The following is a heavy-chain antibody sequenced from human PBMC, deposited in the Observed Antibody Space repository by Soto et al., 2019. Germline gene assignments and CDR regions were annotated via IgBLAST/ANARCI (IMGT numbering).Heavy chain of an antibody. CDR1: GYTFTSYG. CDR2: ISAYNGNT. V-gene: IGHV1-18*04. Sequence: ASVKVSCKASGYTFTSYGISWVRQAPGQGLEWMGWISAYNGNTNYAQKLQGRVTMTTDTSTSTAYMELRSLRSDDTAVYYCARDAAWAGDSSGYFASNAFDIWGHGTLVTVSS. CDR3: ARDAAWAGDSSGYFASNAFDI. D-gene: IGHD3-22*01. J-gene: IGHJ3*02.